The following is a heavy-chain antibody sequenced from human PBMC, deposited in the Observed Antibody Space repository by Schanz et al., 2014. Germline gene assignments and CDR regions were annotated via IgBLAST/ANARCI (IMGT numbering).Heavy chain of an antibody. V-gene: IGHV3-53*01. CDR1: GFTVTSYY. CDR2: IYSGDNT. CDR3: ARQRSYFYAMDV. J-gene: IGHJ6*02. Sequence: EMQLVESGGGLIQPGGSLRLSCAASGFTVTSYYMSWVRQAPGKGLEWVSVIYSGDNTYYADPVKGRFTISRDSAKNSLYLQMNSLRAEDTAVYYCARQRSYFYAMDVWGQGTTVTVSS.